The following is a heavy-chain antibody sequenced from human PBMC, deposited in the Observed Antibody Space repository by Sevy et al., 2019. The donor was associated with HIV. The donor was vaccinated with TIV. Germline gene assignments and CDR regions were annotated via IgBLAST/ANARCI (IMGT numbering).Heavy chain of an antibody. Sequence: GGSLRLSCAASGFTFSSYSMNWVRQAPGKGLEWVSSISSSSSYIYYADSVKGRFTISRDNAKNSLYLQMNSLRAEDTAVYYCARLITYCTGGVCPRSRFDPWGQGTLVTVSS. CDR1: GFTFSSYS. CDR2: ISSSSSYI. J-gene: IGHJ5*02. D-gene: IGHD2-8*02. V-gene: IGHV3-21*01. CDR3: ARLITYCTGGVCPRSRFDP.